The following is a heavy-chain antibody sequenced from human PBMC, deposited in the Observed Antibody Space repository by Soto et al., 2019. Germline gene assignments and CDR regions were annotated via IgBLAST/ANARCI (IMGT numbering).Heavy chain of an antibody. V-gene: IGHV1-24*01. CDR1: GYTLAELS. CDR3: AIRKQQLSFAY. J-gene: IGHJ4*02. Sequence: GASVEVSCKVCGYTLAELSMYWVRQAPGKGLEWMGGFDPEDGETIYAQKFQGRVTMTEDTSTDTAYMELSSLRSEDTAVSYCAIRKQQLSFAYWVQGTLVPVTP. CDR2: FDPEDGET. D-gene: IGHD6-13*01.